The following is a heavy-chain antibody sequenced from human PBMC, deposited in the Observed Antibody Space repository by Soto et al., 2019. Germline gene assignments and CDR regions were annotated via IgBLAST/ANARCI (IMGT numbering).Heavy chain of an antibody. J-gene: IGHJ4*02. CDR3: ARDYYDSSGDYTPGY. CDR1: GFTFSSYA. CDR2: ISYDGSNK. D-gene: IGHD3-22*01. Sequence: QVQLVESGGCVVQPGRSLRLSCAASGFTFSSYAMHWVRQAPGKGLEWVAVISYDGSNKYYADSVKGRFTISRDNSKNTLYLQMNSLRAEDTAVYYCARDYYDSSGDYTPGYWGQGTLVTVSS. V-gene: IGHV3-30-3*01.